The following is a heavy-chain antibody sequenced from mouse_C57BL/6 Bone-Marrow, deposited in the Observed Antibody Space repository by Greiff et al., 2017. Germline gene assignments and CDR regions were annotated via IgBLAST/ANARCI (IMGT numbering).Heavy chain of an antibody. CDR3: ARGGSSPYWYFDV. Sequence: VQLQQSGAELVKPGASVKLSCTASGFYIKDYYMHWVKQRTEQGLAWIGRIDPEDGETKYAPKLQGKATITAATSSNTAYLQLSSLTSEDTAVYYCARGGSSPYWYFDVWGTGTTVTVSS. D-gene: IGHD1-1*01. CDR1: GFYIKDYY. CDR2: IDPEDGET. J-gene: IGHJ1*03. V-gene: IGHV14-2*01.